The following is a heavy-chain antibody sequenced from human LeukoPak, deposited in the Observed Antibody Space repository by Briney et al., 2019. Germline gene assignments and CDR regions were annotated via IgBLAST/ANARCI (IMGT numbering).Heavy chain of an antibody. J-gene: IGHJ4*02. CDR2: IYPGDSDT. CDR3: ARHQHLLRYFDSFVLLDY. Sequence: GESLKISCKGSGYSFTSYWIGWVRQMPGKGLEWMGIIYPGDSDTRYSPSFQGQVTISADKSISTAYLQWSSLKASDTAMYYCARHQHLLRYFDSFVLLDYWGQGTLVTVSS. V-gene: IGHV5-51*01. CDR1: GYSFTSYW. D-gene: IGHD3-9*01.